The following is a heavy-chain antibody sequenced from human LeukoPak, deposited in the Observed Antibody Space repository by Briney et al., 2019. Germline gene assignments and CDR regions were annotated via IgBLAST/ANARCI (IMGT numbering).Heavy chain of an antibody. Sequence: SETLSLTCAVSGGSFSGYYWSWIRQPPGKGLEWIGEINHSGSTNYNPSLKSRVTISVDTSKNQFSLKLSSVTAADTAVYYCARRPHPRYYDSSGRAFDIWGQGTMVTVSS. CDR3: ARRPHPRYYDSSGRAFDI. CDR2: INHSGST. CDR1: GGSFSGYY. D-gene: IGHD3-22*01. V-gene: IGHV4-34*01. J-gene: IGHJ3*02.